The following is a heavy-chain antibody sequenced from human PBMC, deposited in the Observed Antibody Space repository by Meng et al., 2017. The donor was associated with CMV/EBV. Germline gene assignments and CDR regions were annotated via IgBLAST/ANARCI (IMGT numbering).Heavy chain of an antibody. CDR2: INSDGSST. CDR1: GFTFSSYW. V-gene: IGHV3-74*01. J-gene: IGHJ4*02. D-gene: IGHD1-26*01. CDR3: AREGNTGIVGAGDY. Sequence: GESLKISCAASGFTFSSYWMHWVRQAPGKGLVWVSRINSDGSSTSYADSVTGRFTISRDNAKNTLYLQMNSLRAEDTAVYYCAREGNTGIVGAGDYWGQGTLVTVSS.